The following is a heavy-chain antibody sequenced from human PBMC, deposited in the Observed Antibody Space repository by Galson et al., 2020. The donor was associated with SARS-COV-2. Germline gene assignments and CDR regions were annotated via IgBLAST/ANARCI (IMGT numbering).Heavy chain of an antibody. Sequence: SETLSLTCTVSGGSISSGGYYWSWIRQHPGKGLEWIGYIYYSGSTYYNPSLKSRVTISVDTSKNQFSLKLSSVTAADTAVYYCARDRNCSGGSCFYFCYWGQGTLVTVSS. D-gene: IGHD2-15*01. CDR2: IYYSGST. CDR3: ARDRNCSGGSCFYFCY. J-gene: IGHJ4*02. V-gene: IGHV4-31*03. CDR1: GGSISSGGYY.